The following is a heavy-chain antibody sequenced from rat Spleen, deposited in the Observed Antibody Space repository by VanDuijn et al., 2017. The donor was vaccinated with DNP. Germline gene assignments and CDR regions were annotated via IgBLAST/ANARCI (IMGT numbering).Heavy chain of an antibody. Sequence: EVQLVESGGGLVQPGRSLKLSCAASGFTFSNYYMAWVRQAPTRGLEWVASISPSGANIYYRDSVKGRFTISRDNAKSSLYLQMNSLRSEDTATYFCARGSGTYYWYFDFWGPGTMVTVSS. CDR2: ISPSGANI. V-gene: IGHV5-25*01. J-gene: IGHJ1*01. D-gene: IGHD5-1*01. CDR3: ARGSGTYYWYFDF. CDR1: GFTFSNYY.